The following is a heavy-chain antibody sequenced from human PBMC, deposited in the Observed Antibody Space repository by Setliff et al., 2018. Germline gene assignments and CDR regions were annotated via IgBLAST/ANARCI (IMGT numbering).Heavy chain of an antibody. CDR3: ARDGVSSGWYPDAFDI. V-gene: IGHV1-46*01. CDR1: GYTFTSYY. CDR2: INPSGGST. J-gene: IGHJ3*02. Sequence: ASVKVSCKASGYTFTSYYMHWVRQAPGQGLEWMGIINPSGGSTSNAQKFQGRVTMTRDTSTSTVYMELSSLRSEDTAVYYCARDGVSSGWYPDAFDIWGQGTMVTVSS. D-gene: IGHD6-19*01.